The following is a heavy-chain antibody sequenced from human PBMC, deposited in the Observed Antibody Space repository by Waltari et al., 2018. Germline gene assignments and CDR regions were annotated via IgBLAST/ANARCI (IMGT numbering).Heavy chain of an antibody. CDR2: LEFTGIHQ. CDR1: GCGFNSYA. J-gene: IGHJ4*02. Sequence: QGQLVESGGGVVQPGRSRRLCCAASGCGFNSYARNGVRQAPGKGLECGAVLEFTGIHQNYVDAVRGRVTISRDSSRRTVYLQMTSLRPDDTAVYYCARVGFCSSTGCYTSGAFDYWGPGPPVIVSS. D-gene: IGHD2-2*02. V-gene: IGHV3-30-3*01. CDR3: ARVGFCSSTGCYTSGAFDY.